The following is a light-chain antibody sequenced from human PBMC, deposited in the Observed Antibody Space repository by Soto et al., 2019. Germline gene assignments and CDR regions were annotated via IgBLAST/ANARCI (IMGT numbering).Light chain of an antibody. J-gene: IGLJ1*01. V-gene: IGLV2-8*01. CDR1: SSDVGGYNY. CDR2: EVT. CDR3: CSYAGNSNYV. Sequence: QSVLTQPPFASGSPGQSVTISCTGTSSDVGGYNYVSWYQQHPGEAPKLIIYEVTKRPSGVPDRFSGSKSGNTASLTVSGLQAEDEADYHCCSYAGNSNYVFGTGTKVTVL.